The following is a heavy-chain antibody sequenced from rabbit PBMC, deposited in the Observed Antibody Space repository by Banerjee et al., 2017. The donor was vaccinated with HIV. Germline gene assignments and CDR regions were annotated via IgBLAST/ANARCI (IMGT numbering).Heavy chain of an antibody. CDR2: IDPVFGST. J-gene: IGHJ4*01. D-gene: IGHD4-1*01. CDR3: VRDGVVAGVGFQYYFNL. V-gene: IGHV1S47*01. Sequence: QEQLVESGGGLVQPGGSLKLSCKASGFDFSSYGVSWVRQAPGKGLEWIGYIDPVFGSTYYASWVNGRFTISSHNAQNTLYLQLNSLTAADTATYFCVRDGVVAGVGFQYYFNLWGPGTLVTVS. CDR1: GFDFSSYG.